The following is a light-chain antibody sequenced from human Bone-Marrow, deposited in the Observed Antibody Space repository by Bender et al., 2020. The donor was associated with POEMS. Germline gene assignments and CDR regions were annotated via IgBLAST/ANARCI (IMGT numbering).Light chain of an antibody. CDR1: SSDVGGYNF. V-gene: IGLV2-14*03. CDR2: DVS. J-gene: IGLJ3*02. Sequence: QSALTQPASVSGSPGQSITISCTGTSSDVGGYNFVSWYQQHPGNAPKLMVYDVSNRPSGVSNRFSGSKSENTASLTISGLQAEDEADYYCSSYTSSNTLVFGGGTKLTVL. CDR3: SSYTSSNTLV.